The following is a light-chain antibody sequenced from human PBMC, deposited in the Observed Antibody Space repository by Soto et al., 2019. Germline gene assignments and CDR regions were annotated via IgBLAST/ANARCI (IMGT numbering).Light chain of an antibody. Sequence: ESRLTRSPGTLSLSPGERAPLSCRTSQSVRSSHLAWYQQKPGQAPRLLIYGASSRATGIPDRFSGSGSGTDFTLTISRLEPEDFAVYYCQQYGSSSWTFGQGTKVDIK. CDR2: GAS. CDR3: QQYGSSSWT. V-gene: IGKV3-20*01. CDR1: QSVRSSH. J-gene: IGKJ1*01.